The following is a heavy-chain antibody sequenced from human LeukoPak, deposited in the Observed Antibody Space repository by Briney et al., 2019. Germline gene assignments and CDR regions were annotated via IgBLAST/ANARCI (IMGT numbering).Heavy chain of an antibody. CDR1: GGTFSSYA. Sequence: GASVKVSCKASGGTFSSYAISWVRQAPGQGLEWMGGIIPIFGTANYAQKFQGRVTITADKSTSTAYMELSSLRSEDTAVYYCVRELRYSDAFDIWGQGTMVTVSS. J-gene: IGHJ3*02. D-gene: IGHD2-15*01. CDR2: IIPIFGTA. CDR3: VRELRYSDAFDI. V-gene: IGHV1-69*06.